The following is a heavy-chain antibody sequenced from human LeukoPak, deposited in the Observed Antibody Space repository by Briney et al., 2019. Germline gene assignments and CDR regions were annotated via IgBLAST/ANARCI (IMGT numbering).Heavy chain of an antibody. CDR3: ARGPDIVVVTANSNWFDA. J-gene: IGHJ5*02. CDR1: GGSFSGYY. CDR2: INHSGST. Sequence: SETLSLSCAVYGGSFSGYYWSWIRQPPGKGLEWIGEINHSGSTNYNPSLKSRVTISVDTSKNQFSLKLSSVTAADTAVYYCARGPDIVVVTANSNWFDAWGQGTLVTVSS. D-gene: IGHD2-21*02. V-gene: IGHV4-34*01.